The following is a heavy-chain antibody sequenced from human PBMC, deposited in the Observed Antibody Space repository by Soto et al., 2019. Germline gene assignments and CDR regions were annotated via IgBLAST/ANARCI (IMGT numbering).Heavy chain of an antibody. CDR1: GFTFSSYE. CDR3: ARFDSSGYYYYYYYYGMDV. J-gene: IGHJ6*02. D-gene: IGHD3-22*01. Sequence: GGSLRLSCAASGFTFSSYEMNWVRQAPGKGLEWVSYISSSGSTIYYADSVKGRFTISRDNAKNSLYLQMNSLRAEDTAVYYCARFDSSGYYYYYYYYGMDVWGQGTTVTVSS. V-gene: IGHV3-48*03. CDR2: ISSSGSTI.